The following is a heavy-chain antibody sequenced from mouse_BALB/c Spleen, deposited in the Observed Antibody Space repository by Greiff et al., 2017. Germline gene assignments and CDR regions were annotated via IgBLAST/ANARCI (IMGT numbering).Heavy chain of an antibody. CDR2: IDPSDSET. CDR3: ARGKPSYYGNYYYAMDY. V-gene: IGHV1S126*01. CDR1: GYSFTSYW. Sequence: QVQLKESGPQLVRPGASVKISCKASGYSFTSYWMHWVKQRPGQGLEWIGMIDPSDSETRLNQKFKDKATLTVDKSSSTAYMQLSSPTSEDSAVYYCARGKPSYYGNYYYAMDYWGQGTSVTVSS. D-gene: IGHD2-10*01. J-gene: IGHJ4*01.